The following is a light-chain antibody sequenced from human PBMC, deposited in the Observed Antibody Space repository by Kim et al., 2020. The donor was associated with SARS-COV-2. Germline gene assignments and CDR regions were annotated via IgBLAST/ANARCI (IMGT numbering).Light chain of an antibody. J-gene: IGKJ5*01. CDR3: LQHNTYPIT. Sequence: ASGGDRVTSTCRSSQDIRNDLGWYQQNPGGAPKRLIYGASSLQSGVPSRFSGSGSGTEFTLTISSLQPEDFATYFCLQHNTYPITFGQGTRLEIK. V-gene: IGKV1-17*01. CDR2: GAS. CDR1: QDIRND.